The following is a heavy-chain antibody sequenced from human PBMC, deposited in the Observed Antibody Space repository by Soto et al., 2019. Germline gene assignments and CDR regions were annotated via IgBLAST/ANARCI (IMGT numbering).Heavy chain of an antibody. CDR3: VRVDSSGYREYAFDI. Sequence: QVQLVQSGAEVKKPGASVKVSCKASGFTFTTYNMHWVRQAPGQGLEWMGIINPSAGYTTYAQKFQGRVSMTRDTSTSTVHMELSSLRSEDTALYYCVRVDSSGYREYAFDIWGQGTMVTVST. D-gene: IGHD3-22*01. CDR2: INPSAGYT. J-gene: IGHJ3*02. CDR1: GFTFTTYN. V-gene: IGHV1-46*01.